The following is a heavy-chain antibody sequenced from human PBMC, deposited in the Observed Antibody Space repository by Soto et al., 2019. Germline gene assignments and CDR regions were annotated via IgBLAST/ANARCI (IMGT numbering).Heavy chain of an antibody. Sequence: HPGGSLRLSCAASGFTLSGYAMDWVRQAPGKGLEYFSGISTNGVGTYYANSVQGRFTISRDNSKNTVYLQMGSLRPEDMAVYYCARRARPDFYYMDVWGKGTTVTVSS. CDR2: ISTNGVGT. V-gene: IGHV3-64*01. J-gene: IGHJ6*03. CDR1: GFTLSGYA. CDR3: ARRARPDFYYMDV. D-gene: IGHD6-6*01.